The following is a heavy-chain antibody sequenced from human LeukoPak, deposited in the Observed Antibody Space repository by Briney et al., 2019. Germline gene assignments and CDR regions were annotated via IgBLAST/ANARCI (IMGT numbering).Heavy chain of an antibody. CDR3: ARVRRAGLFDY. J-gene: IGHJ4*02. D-gene: IGHD6-19*01. CDR1: GFTFSSYS. Sequence: GGSLRLSCAASGFTFSSYSMNWVRQAPGKGLEWVSYISSSSSTIYYADSVKGRFTISRDNAKNSLYLQMNSLRAEDTAVYYCARVRRAGLFDYWGQGTLVTVSS. CDR2: ISSSSSTI. V-gene: IGHV3-48*01.